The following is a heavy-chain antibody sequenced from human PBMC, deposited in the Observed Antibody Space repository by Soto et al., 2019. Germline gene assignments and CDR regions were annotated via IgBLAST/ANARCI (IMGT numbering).Heavy chain of an antibody. CDR1: GGSISSYY. CDR2: IYYSGST. CDR3: AGLYPYESSGYHLNY. V-gene: IGHV4-59*08. D-gene: IGHD3-22*01. Sequence: PSETLSLTCTVSGGSISSYYWSWIRQPPGKGLEWVGYIYYSGSTNYNPSLRSRVTISVDTSKNQFSLKLRSVTAADTAVFYCAGLYPYESSGYHLNYWGKGTLVPVSS. J-gene: IGHJ4*02.